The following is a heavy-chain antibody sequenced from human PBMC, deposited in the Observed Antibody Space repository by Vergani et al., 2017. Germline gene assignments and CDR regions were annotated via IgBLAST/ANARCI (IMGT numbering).Heavy chain of an antibody. J-gene: IGHJ6*02. V-gene: IGHV1-18*01. D-gene: IGHD2-2*01. CDR3: ASNQLRFGFYYYYGMDV. Sequence: QVQLVQSGAEVKKPGASVKVSCKASGYTFTSYGISWVRQAPGQGLEWMGWSSAYNGNTNYAQKLQGRVNMTTDTSTSTAYMELRRLRADETAVDYCASNQLRFGFYYYYGMDVWGQGTTVTVSS. CDR2: SSAYNGNT. CDR1: GYTFTSYG.